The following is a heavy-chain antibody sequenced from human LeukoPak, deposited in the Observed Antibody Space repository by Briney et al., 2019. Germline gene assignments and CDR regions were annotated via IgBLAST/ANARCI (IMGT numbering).Heavy chain of an antibody. V-gene: IGHV4-4*07. CDR3: ARKTGGGAFDL. Sequence: SETLSLNCTVSGDSIYSSYWTWIRQPAEGGLEWIGKMYRHGRTNYNPSLNSRVTMSVDTSKNQFSLKLSSVTAADTAMYYCARKTGGGAFDLWGQGTMVTVSS. D-gene: IGHD2-8*02. CDR2: MYRHGRT. CDR1: GDSIYSSY. J-gene: IGHJ3*01.